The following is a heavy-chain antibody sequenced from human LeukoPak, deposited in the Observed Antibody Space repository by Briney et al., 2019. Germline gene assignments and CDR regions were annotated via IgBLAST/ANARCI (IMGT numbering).Heavy chain of an antibody. D-gene: IGHD1-26*01. Sequence: GGSLRLSCAASGFTVSSNYLSWVRQAPGKGLEWVSATSTSGGSAYYADSVKGRFTISRDNSKNTLYLQMDSLRADDTAVYYCARYSGSYYYPPAWDLWGQGTQVTVSS. CDR1: GFTVSSNY. CDR2: TSTSGGSA. V-gene: IGHV3-23*01. J-gene: IGHJ4*02. CDR3: ARYSGSYYYPPAWDL.